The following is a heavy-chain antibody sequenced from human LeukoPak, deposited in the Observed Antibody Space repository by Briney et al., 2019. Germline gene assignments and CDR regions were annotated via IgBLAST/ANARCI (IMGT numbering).Heavy chain of an antibody. CDR3: ARLNNDFWSGYYYYMDV. CDR2: IYYSGST. J-gene: IGHJ6*03. D-gene: IGHD3-3*01. CDR1: GGSISSYY. Sequence: SETLSLTCTVSGGSISSYYWSWIRQPPGKGLEWIGYIYYSGSTNYNPSLKSRVTISVDTSKNQFSLKLSSVTAADTAVYYCARLNNDFWSGYYYYMDVWGKGTTVTVSS. V-gene: IGHV4-59*08.